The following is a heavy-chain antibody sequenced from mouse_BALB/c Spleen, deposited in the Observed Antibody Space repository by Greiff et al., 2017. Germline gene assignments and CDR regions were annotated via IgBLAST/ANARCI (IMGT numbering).Heavy chain of an antibody. Sequence: EVKLVVSGGGLVQPGGSRKLSCAASGFTFSDYGMAWVRQAPGKGPEWVAFISNLAYSIYYADTVTGRFTISRENAKNTLYLEMSSLRSEDTAMYYCAREARATYFDYWGQGTTLTVSS. CDR1: GFTFSDYG. CDR3: AREARATYFDY. J-gene: IGHJ2*01. CDR2: ISNLAYSI. V-gene: IGHV5-15*02. D-gene: IGHD3-1*01.